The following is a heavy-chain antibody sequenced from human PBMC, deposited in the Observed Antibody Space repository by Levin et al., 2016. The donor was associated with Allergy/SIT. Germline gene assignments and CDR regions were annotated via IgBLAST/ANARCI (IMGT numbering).Heavy chain of an antibody. CDR1: GYTFTNYW. CDR2: IYAGDSDT. J-gene: IGHJ4*02. D-gene: IGHD3-10*01. V-gene: IGHV5-51*01. CDR3: ARTPPKYYFGSGNLNSFQY. Sequence: GESLKISCETSGYTFTNYWIGWVRQIPGKGLEWLGMIYAGDSDTRYSPSFQGQVTMSVDRSVTTAYLQWNRLKASDSGTYFCARTPPKYYFGSGNLNSFQYWGRGTLVTVSS.